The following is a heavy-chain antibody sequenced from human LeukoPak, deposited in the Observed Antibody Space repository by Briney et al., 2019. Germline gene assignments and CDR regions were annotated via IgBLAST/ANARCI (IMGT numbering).Heavy chain of an antibody. Sequence: PGGSLRLSCAASGFAFRYYAMNWVRQAPGKGLEWVSSITTSSSYIYYADSVKGRFTISRDNAKNSLYLQMNSLRAEDTAVYYCARDLGGYSYGSHFDYWGQGTLVTVSS. D-gene: IGHD5-18*01. CDR3: ARDLGGYSYGSHFDY. V-gene: IGHV3-21*01. CDR2: ITTSSSYI. J-gene: IGHJ4*02. CDR1: GFAFRYYA.